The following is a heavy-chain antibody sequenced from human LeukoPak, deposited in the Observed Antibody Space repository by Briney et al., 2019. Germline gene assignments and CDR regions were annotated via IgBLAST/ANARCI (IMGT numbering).Heavy chain of an antibody. CDR2: ISSSSSTI. CDR3: ARAPYSGSYSSYY. J-gene: IGHJ4*02. CDR1: GFTFSSYS. D-gene: IGHD1-26*01. V-gene: IGHV3-48*01. Sequence: GSLRLSCAASGFTFSSYSMNWVRQAPGKGLEWVSYISSSSSTIYYADSVKGRFTISRDNAKNSLYLQMNSLRAEDTAVYYCARAPYSGSYSSYYWGQGTLVTVSS.